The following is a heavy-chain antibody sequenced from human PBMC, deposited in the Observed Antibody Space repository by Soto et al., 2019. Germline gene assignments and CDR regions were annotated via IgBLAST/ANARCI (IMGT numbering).Heavy chain of an antibody. V-gene: IGHV4-31*03. CDR1: GGSISSGDYY. CDR3: ARDGGFNSGSYRFEY. CDR2: IYYTGTT. J-gene: IGHJ4*02. Sequence: QVQLQESGPGLVTPSQTLSLTCTVSGGSISSGDYYWSWIRQYPGKGLEWIAYIYYTGTTSYNPSLKNRVTISIDTSKNQFSLQLFSVTAADTAVYYCARDGGFNSGSYRFEYWCQGALVTVSS. D-gene: IGHD3-10*01.